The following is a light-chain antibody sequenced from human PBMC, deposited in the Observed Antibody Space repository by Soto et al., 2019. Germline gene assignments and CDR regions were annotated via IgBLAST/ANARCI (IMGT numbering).Light chain of an antibody. CDR1: QSVSSSF. CDR3: QQYGNSPQT. CDR2: AAS. Sequence: EIVLTQSPGTLSLSPGERATLSRRASQSVSSSFLAWYQQKPGQAPRLLIYAASSRATGIPDRFSGSGSGTDFALTISRLEPEDFAVYYCQQYGNSPQTFGQGTKVDIK. J-gene: IGKJ1*01. V-gene: IGKV3-20*01.